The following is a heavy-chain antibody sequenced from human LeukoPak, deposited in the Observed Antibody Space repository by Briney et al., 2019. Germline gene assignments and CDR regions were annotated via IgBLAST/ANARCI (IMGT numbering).Heavy chain of an antibody. J-gene: IGHJ4*02. CDR3: ARDYDFWSGYLDY. V-gene: IGHV3-30-3*01. CDR2: ISYDGSNE. Sequence: GGSLRLSCAASGFTFGSYAMHWVRQAPGKGLEWVAVISYDGSNEYYADSVKGRFTISRDNSKNTLYLQMNSLRAEDTAVYYCARDYDFWSGYLDYWGQGTLVTVSS. CDR1: GFTFGSYA. D-gene: IGHD3-3*01.